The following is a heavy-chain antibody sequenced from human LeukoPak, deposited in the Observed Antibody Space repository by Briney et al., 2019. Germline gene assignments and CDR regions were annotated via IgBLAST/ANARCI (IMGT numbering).Heavy chain of an antibody. CDR2: INPNGGGT. V-gene: IGHV1-2*02. CDR3: ARGPLRFGELLLSEYYFDY. J-gene: IGHJ4*02. CDR1: GYTFTGYY. D-gene: IGHD3-10*01. Sequence: ASVKVSCKASGYTFTGYYMHWVRQAPGQGLEWMGWINPNGGGTNYAQKFQGRVTMTRDTSISTAYMELSRLRSDDTAVYYCARGPLRFGELLLSEYYFDYWGQGTLVTVSS.